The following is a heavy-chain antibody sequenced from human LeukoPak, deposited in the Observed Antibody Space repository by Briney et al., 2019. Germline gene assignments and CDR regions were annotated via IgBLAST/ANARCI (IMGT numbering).Heavy chain of an antibody. CDR2: IWYDGSK. Sequence: GRSLRVSCAASGFIFSNYGMHWVRQAPGKGLEWVAVIWYDGSKYYADSVKGRFTISGDNSKNTVYLQMNSLRAEDTAVYYCARVGATGTADYWGQGTLVTVS. CDR3: ARVGATGTADY. D-gene: IGHD1-1*01. CDR1: GFIFSNYG. J-gene: IGHJ4*02. V-gene: IGHV3-33*01.